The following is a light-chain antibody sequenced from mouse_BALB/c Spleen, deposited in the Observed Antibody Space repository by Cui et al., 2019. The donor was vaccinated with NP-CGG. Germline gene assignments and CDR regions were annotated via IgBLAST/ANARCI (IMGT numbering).Light chain of an antibody. Sequence: QAVVTQESALTTSPGETVTLTCRSSTGAVTTNNYANWVQEKPDHLFTGLIGGTNNRAPGVPARCSGSLIGDKAALTITGAQTDDEAIYFCALWYSNHWVFGGGTKLTVL. V-gene: IGLV1*01. CDR2: GTN. J-gene: IGLJ1*01. CDR3: ALWYSNHWV. CDR1: TGAVTTNNY.